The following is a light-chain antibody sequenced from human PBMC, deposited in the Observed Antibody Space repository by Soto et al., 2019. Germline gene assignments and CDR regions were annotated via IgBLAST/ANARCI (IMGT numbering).Light chain of an antibody. J-gene: IGKJ1*01. V-gene: IGKV1-5*03. CDR2: KAS. Sequence: DIQMTQSPSTLPASVGDRVTITCRASQSISSWLAWYQQKPGKAPKLLIYKASSLESGVPSRFSGSGSGTEFTLAISRLQPDDFATYYCQQYNSLWTFGQGTKVEIK. CDR1: QSISSW. CDR3: QQYNSLWT.